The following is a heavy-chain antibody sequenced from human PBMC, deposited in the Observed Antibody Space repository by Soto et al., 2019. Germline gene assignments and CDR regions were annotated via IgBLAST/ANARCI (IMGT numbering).Heavy chain of an antibody. Sequence: QVQLVQSGAEVKKPGASVKVSCKASGYTFTSYGISWVRQAPGQGLEWMGWISAYNGNTNYAQKLQGRVTMTTDTCTSPADVELRSLGSDDTAVYYCARDLYLIAAAAPVGFGPWGQGTLVTVAS. CDR3: ARDLYLIAAAAPVGFGP. CDR1: GYTFTSYG. D-gene: IGHD6-13*01. V-gene: IGHV1-18*01. J-gene: IGHJ5*02. CDR2: ISAYNGNT.